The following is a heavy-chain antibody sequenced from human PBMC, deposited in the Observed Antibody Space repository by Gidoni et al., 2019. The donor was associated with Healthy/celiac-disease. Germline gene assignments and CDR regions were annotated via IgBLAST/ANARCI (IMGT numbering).Heavy chain of an antibody. CDR1: GFTFSSYW. V-gene: IGHV3-74*01. Sequence: EVQLVESGGGLVQPGGSLRLSCAASGFTFSSYWMHWVRQAPGKGLVWVSRINSDGSSTSYADSVKGRFTISRDNAKNTLYLQMNSLRAEDTAVYYCAREGGYSGYDYIADYYYYGMDVWGQGTTVTVSS. J-gene: IGHJ6*02. D-gene: IGHD5-12*01. CDR2: INSDGSST. CDR3: AREGGYSGYDYIADYYYYGMDV.